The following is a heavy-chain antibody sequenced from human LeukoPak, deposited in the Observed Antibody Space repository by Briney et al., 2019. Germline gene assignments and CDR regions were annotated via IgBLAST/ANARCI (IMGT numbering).Heavy chain of an antibody. J-gene: IGHJ6*03. Sequence: PGGSLRLSCAASGFTFSSYSMNWVRQAPGKGLEWVSSISSSSSYIYYADSVKGRFTISRDNAKNSLYLQMNSLRAEDTAVYYCAREGYSYGSGYYYMDVWGKGTTVTVSS. CDR1: GFTFSSYS. D-gene: IGHD5-18*01. CDR2: ISSSSSYI. CDR3: AREGYSYGSGYYYMDV. V-gene: IGHV3-21*01.